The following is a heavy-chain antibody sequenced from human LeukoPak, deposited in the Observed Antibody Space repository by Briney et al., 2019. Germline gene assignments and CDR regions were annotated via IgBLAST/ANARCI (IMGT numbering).Heavy chain of an antibody. CDR3: AKPTGGNQYDAFDI. V-gene: IGHV3-15*01. Sequence: PGGSLRLSCAASGFTFSNVWMSWVRQAPGKGLEWVGRIKSTNIGGTTDYAAPVKGRFTISRDNSKNTLYLQMNSLRAEDTAVYFCAKPTGGNQYDAFDIWGQGTMVTVSS. J-gene: IGHJ3*02. CDR1: GFTFSNVW. CDR2: IKSTNIGGTT. D-gene: IGHD4-23*01.